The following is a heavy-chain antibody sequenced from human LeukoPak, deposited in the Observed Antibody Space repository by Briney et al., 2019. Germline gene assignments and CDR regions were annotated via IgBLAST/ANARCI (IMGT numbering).Heavy chain of an antibody. CDR1: GFTFDDYA. Sequence: GGSLRLSCAASGFTFDDYAMHWVRQAPGKGLEWVSAISASGLSTYYADSVKGRFTISRDNSKNTLFLQMNSLRGDETAVYFCANADSHNIGEWGQGTLVTVSS. V-gene: IGHV3-23*01. J-gene: IGHJ4*02. CDR3: ANADSHNIGE. CDR2: ISASGLST. D-gene: IGHD3-10*01.